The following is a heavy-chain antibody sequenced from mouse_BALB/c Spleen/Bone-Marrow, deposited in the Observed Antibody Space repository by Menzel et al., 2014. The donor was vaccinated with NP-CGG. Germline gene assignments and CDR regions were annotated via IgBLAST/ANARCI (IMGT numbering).Heavy chain of an antibody. V-gene: IGHV1-82*01. D-gene: IGHD2-3*01. Sequence: QVQLQQSGPELVKPGASVKISCKASGYAFSSSWMNWVKQRPGQGLEWIGRIYPGDGDTNYNGKFKGKATLTADKSSSTGYMQLRKLASVDSAVYFCARSDGYRTMDYWGQGTSVTGSS. CDR1: GYAFSSSW. CDR3: ARSDGYRTMDY. CDR2: IYPGDGDT. J-gene: IGHJ4*01.